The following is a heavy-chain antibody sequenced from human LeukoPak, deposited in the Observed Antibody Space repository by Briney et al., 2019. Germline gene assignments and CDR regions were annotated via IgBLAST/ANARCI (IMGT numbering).Heavy chain of an antibody. CDR1: GFTFSSYS. CDR3: ARGRQTEYFQP. CDR2: ISSSSSYI. J-gene: IGHJ1*01. Sequence: GGSLRLSCAASGFTFSSYSMNWVRQAPGKGLEGVSSISSSSSYIYYADSVKGRFTISRDNAKNSLYLQLNSLRAEATAVYYCARGRQTEYFQPWGQGTLVTVSS. V-gene: IGHV3-21*01.